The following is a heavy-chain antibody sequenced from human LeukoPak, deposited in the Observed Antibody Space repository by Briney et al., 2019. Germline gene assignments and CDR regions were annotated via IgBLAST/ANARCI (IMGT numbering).Heavy chain of an antibody. CDR1: GGSISSSTYY. CDR2: IYYSGST. J-gene: IGHJ4*02. V-gene: IGHV4-39*07. CDR3: ARSPRWGKRGGFGED. D-gene: IGHD3-10*01. Sequence: SETLSLTCTVSGGSISSSTYYWGWIRQPPGKGLEWIGSIYYSGSTYYNPSLKSRVTISVDKSKNQLSLKLSSVTAADTAVYYCARSPRWGKRGGFGEDWGQGTLVTVSS.